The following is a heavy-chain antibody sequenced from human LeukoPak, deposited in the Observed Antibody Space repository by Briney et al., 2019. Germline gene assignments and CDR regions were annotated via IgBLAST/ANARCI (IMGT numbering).Heavy chain of an antibody. CDR3: ARVDYYGPEDYHYNGMDV. V-gene: IGHV3-30-3*01. D-gene: IGHD3-10*01. J-gene: IGHJ6*02. CDR2: ISYDGSNK. CDR1: GFTFSSYA. Sequence: GGSLRLSCAASGFTFSSYAMHWVRQAPGKGLEWVAVISYDGSNKYYADSVKGRFTISRDNSKNTLYLQMNSLRAEDTAIYYCARVDYYGPEDYHYNGMDVWGQGTTVTVSS.